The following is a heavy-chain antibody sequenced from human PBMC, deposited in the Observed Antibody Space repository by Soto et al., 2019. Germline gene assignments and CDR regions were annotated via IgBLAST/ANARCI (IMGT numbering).Heavy chain of an antibody. V-gene: IGHV3-48*04. CDR3: VFCWF. CDR1: ALTLRNAW. J-gene: IGHJ5*01. D-gene: IGHD3-10*02. Sequence: PGGSLRHSCTASALTLRNAWMSWVRQAPGKGLEWISYISKSSVTAHYADSVKGRFTISRDNAKNSLYLQMHSLRVDDTALYYCVFCWF. CDR2: ISKSSVTA.